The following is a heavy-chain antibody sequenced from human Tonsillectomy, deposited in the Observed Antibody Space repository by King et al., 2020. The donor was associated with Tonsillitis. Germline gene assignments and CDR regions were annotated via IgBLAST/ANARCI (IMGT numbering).Heavy chain of an antibody. Sequence: VQLVESGGGVVQPGRSLRLSCAASGFTFSSYAMHWVRQAPGKGLEWEAAISFDGTYKSYADSVKGRFTISRDNSKNTVYLQMNSLRAEDTAVCYCARRDGALDYYYYGMDVWAKGPRSPSP. D-gene: IGHD4-17*01. CDR3: ARRDGALDYYYYGMDV. J-gene: IGHJ6*02. CDR1: GFTFSSYA. CDR2: ISFDGTYK. V-gene: IGHV3-30-3*01.